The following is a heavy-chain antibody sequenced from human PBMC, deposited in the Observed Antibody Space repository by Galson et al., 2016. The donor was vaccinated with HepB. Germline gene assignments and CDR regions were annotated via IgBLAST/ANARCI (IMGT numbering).Heavy chain of an antibody. D-gene: IGHD3-16*01. V-gene: IGHV1-2*02. CDR1: GYNFIGNA. J-gene: IGHJ3*02. Sequence: SVKVSCKASGYNFIGNAIYWVRQAPGQGLEWMGWINPYSGGSNSAQKFQGRFTMTTDTSVSTAYMELRSLRSDDTAVHYCAKGLRALRAFDMWGQGTMVSVSS. CDR2: INPYSGGS. CDR3: AKGLRALRAFDM.